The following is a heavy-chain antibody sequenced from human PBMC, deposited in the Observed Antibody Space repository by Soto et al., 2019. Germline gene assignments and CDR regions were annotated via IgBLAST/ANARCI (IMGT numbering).Heavy chain of an antibody. CDR2: INHSGST. V-gene: IGHV4-34*01. CDR1: GGSFSAYY. CDR3: ARDKITGLFDY. J-gene: IGHJ4*02. D-gene: IGHD2-8*02. Sequence: QVQLQQWGAGLLKPSETLSLTCAVYGGSFSAYYWTWIRQPPGTGLEWIGEINHSGSTNYNPSLKSRGTISVDTSKNQFSLKLTSVTAADTAVYYCARDKITGLFDYWGQGTLVTVSS.